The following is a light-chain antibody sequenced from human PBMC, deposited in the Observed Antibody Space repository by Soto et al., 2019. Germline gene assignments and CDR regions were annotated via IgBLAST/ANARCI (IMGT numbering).Light chain of an antibody. CDR2: DVS. V-gene: IGKV1-5*01. J-gene: IGKJ1*01. CDR3: QQYNSYST. CDR1: QGISGR. Sequence: DLQMTQSPSTLSASVVDSVTITFRARQGISGRLAWYQQKPGKAPHPLIYDVSNMESGVPSRLGGTGSGTEFTLTINSLHPDDFATYYCQQYNSYSTFGPGTKVEVK.